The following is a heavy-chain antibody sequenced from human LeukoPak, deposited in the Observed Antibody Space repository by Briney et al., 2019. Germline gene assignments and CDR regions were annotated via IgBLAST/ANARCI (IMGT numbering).Heavy chain of an antibody. CDR3: AKGGVAVAGTPYYYYYMDV. D-gene: IGHD6-19*01. Sequence: GGSLRLSCAASGFTFSSYGMHWVRQAPGKGLEWVAFIRYDGSNKYYADSVKGRFTISRDNSKNTLYLQLNSLRAEDTAVYYCAKGGVAVAGTPYYYYYMDVWGKGTTVTVSS. CDR1: GFTFSSYG. CDR2: IRYDGSNK. J-gene: IGHJ6*03. V-gene: IGHV3-30*02.